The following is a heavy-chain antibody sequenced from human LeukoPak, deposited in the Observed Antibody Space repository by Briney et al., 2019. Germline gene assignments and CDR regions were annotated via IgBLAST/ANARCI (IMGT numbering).Heavy chain of an antibody. J-gene: IGHJ5*02. V-gene: IGHV4-59*08. Sequence: SETLSLTCTVSGDSISSYYWSWIRQPPGKGLEWIGYIYYSGSTNYNPSLKSRVNISVDTSKNQFSLKLSSVTAADTAVYYCARLYYDSSRYPNWFDPWGQGTLVTVSS. CDR2: IYYSGST. D-gene: IGHD3-22*01. CDR1: GDSISSYY. CDR3: ARLYYDSSRYPNWFDP.